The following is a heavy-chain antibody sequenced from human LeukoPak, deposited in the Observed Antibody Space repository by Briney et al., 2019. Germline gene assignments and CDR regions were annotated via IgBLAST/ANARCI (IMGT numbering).Heavy chain of an antibody. J-gene: IGHJ4*02. D-gene: IGHD3-3*01. CDR3: ARGPSGPNSY. CDR1: GGSITTKNW. CDR2: IYHTGST. V-gene: IGHV4-4*02. Sequence: SETLSLTCAVSGGSITTKNWWIWVRQPPGRGLEWIGEIYHTGSTNYHPSLKSRLTISRDKSKNQFSLKLTSVTAADTAVYYCARGPSGPNSYWGQGTLVTVSS.